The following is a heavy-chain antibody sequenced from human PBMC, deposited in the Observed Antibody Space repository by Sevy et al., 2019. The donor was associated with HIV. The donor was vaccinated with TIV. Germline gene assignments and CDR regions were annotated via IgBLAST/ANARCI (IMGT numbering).Heavy chain of an antibody. CDR3: TTATYYDFWSGYYKQIFDY. D-gene: IGHD3-3*01. Sequence: GGSLRLSCAASGFTFSNAWMSWVRQAPGKGLEWVGRIKSKTEGGTTDYAAPVKGRFTISRDDSKNTLYLQMNSLKTEDTAVYYCTTATYYDFWSGYYKQIFDYWGQGTLVTVSS. V-gene: IGHV3-15*01. J-gene: IGHJ4*02. CDR2: IKSKTEGGTT. CDR1: GFTFSNAW.